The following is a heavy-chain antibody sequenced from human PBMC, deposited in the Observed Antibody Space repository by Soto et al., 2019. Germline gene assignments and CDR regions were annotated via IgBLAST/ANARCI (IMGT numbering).Heavy chain of an antibody. CDR1: GFTFSDRY. J-gene: IGHJ4*02. D-gene: IGHD3-16*01. V-gene: IGHV3-72*01. Sequence: LRLSCAAPGFTFSDRYMDWVRQAPGKGLEWVGRTKNKANSYTTEYAASVKGRFTISRDYSRDSVYLQMNSLKTDDTAVYYCTIEGAYPGPDFDYWGQGTLVTVSS. CDR3: TIEGAYPGPDFDY. CDR2: TKNKANSYTT.